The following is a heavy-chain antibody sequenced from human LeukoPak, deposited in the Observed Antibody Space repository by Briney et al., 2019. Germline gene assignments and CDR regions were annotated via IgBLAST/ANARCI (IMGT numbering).Heavy chain of an antibody. CDR2: IYYSGST. CDR1: GYSISSGYY. CDR3: AREIVGAYYFDY. J-gene: IGHJ4*02. D-gene: IGHD1-26*01. V-gene: IGHV4-61*01. Sequence: SETLSLTCTVSGYSISSGYYWSWIRQPPGKGLEWIGYIYYSGSTNYNPSLKSRVTISVDTSKNQFSLKLSSVTAADTAVYYCAREIVGAYYFDYWGQGTLVTVSS.